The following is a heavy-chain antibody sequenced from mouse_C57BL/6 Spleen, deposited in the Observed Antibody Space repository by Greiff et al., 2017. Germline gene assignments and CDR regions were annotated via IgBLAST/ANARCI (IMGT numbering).Heavy chain of an antibody. Sequence: QVQLQQPGAELVRPGSSVKLSCKASGYTFTSYWMDWVKQRPGQGLEWIGNIYPSDSETHYNQKFKDKATLTVDKSSSTAYMQLSSLTSEDSAVYYGARSKDYGSSWDYWGQGTTLTVSS. CDR1: GYTFTSYW. V-gene: IGHV1-61*01. J-gene: IGHJ2*01. CDR2: IYPSDSET. D-gene: IGHD1-1*01. CDR3: ARSKDYGSSWDY.